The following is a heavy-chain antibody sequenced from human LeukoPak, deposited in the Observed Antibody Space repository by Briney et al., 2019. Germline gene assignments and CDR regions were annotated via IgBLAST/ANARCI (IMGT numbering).Heavy chain of an antibody. CDR3: ARFVGQLALYYYYYMDV. V-gene: IGHV1-8*01. CDR1: GYTFTSYD. D-gene: IGHD6-6*01. CDR2: MNPNSGNT. J-gene: IGHJ6*03. Sequence: ASVKVSCKASGYTFTSYDINWVRQATGQGLEWMGWMNPNSGNTGYAQKFQGRVTMTRNTPISTAYMELSSLRSEDTAVYYCARFVGQLALYYYYYMDVWGKGTTVTVSS.